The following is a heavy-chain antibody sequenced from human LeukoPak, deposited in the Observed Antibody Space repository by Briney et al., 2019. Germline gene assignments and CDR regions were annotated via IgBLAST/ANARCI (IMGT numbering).Heavy chain of an antibody. CDR3: ARALFRSPFDY. D-gene: IGHD2-21*01. CDR2: INPSAGGT. V-gene: IGHV1-46*01. CDR1: GYTFTSYY. Sequence: ASVKVSXKASGYTFTSYYMHWVRQAPGQGLEWMGIINPSAGGTSYAQKFQGRLTMTRDTSTSTVYMELSSLRSEDRAVYYCARALFRSPFDYWGQGTLVTVSS. J-gene: IGHJ4*02.